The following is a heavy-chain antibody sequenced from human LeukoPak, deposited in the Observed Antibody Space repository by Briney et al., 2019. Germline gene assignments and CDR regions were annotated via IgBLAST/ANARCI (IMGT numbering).Heavy chain of an antibody. Sequence: GGSLRLSCAASGFTFSCYAMSWVRQAPGKGLEWVSAISGSGGSTYYADSVKGRFTISRDNSKNTLYLQMNSLRAEDTAVYYCAKGGCSSTSCYRDRWGYYYYYMDVWGKGTTVTVSS. CDR1: GFTFSCYA. V-gene: IGHV3-23*01. J-gene: IGHJ6*03. CDR3: AKGGCSSTSCYRDRWGYYYYYMDV. CDR2: ISGSGGST. D-gene: IGHD2-2*02.